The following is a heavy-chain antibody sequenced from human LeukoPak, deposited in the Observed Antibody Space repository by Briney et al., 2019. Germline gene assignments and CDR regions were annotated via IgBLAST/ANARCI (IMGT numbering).Heavy chain of an antibody. J-gene: IGHJ4*02. CDR3: ARDTPNYYDSSGYSYEPLY. D-gene: IGHD3-22*01. Sequence: PGGSLRLSCAASGFTFSSYAMSWVRQAPGKGLEWVSAISGSGGSTYYADSVKGRFTISRDNSKNTLYLQMNSLRAEDTAVYYCARDTPNYYDSSGYSYEPLYWGQGTLVTVSS. CDR1: GFTFSSYA. V-gene: IGHV3-23*01. CDR2: ISGSGGST.